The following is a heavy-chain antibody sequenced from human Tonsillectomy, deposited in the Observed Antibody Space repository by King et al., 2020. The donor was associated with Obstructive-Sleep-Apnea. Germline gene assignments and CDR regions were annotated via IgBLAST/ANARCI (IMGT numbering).Heavy chain of an antibody. CDR3: ATVDDRPPRYGMDV. J-gene: IGHJ6*02. D-gene: IGHD3-22*01. Sequence: QLVQSGAEVKKPGASVKVSCKVSGYTLTELSMHLVRQAPGKGLEWMGGFDPEDGETIYAQKFQGRVTMTEDTSTDTAYMELSSLRSEVTAVYYCATVDDRPPRYGMDVWGQGTTVTVSS. V-gene: IGHV1-24*01. CDR2: FDPEDGET. CDR1: GYTLTELS.